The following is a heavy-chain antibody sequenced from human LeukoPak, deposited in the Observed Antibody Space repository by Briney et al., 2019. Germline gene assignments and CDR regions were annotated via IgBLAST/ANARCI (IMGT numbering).Heavy chain of an antibody. J-gene: IGHJ6*02. CDR1: GIPFSINS. V-gene: IGHV3-21*01. Sequence: GGSLRLFCGPCGIPFSINSVNWVREAPGKAVEGFLSISSSCSYIYYAGSVKGRFTIYRDNAKNSLYLQMNSLRAEDTAVYYCARAYGDYGMDVWGQGTTVTVSS. CDR2: ISSSCSYI. CDR3: ARAYGDYGMDV. D-gene: IGHD4-17*01.